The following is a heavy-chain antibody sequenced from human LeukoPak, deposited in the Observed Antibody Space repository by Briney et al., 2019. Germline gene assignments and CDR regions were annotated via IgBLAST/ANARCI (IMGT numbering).Heavy chain of an antibody. J-gene: IGHJ4*02. CDR1: GFTFSNYA. V-gene: IGHV3-30*04. CDR3: ARERLFGSGSYHNVPAY. Sequence: PGGSLRLSCAASGFTFSNYAMHWVRQAPGTGLEWVAVISYDGSNKYYADSVRGRFTISRDNSNNALYLQMNSLRVEDTAVYYCARERLFGSGSYHNVPAYWGQGTLVTVSS. D-gene: IGHD3-10*01. CDR2: ISYDGSNK.